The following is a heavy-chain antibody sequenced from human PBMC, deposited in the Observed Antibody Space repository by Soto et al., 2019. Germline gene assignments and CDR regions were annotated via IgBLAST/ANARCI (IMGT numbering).Heavy chain of an antibody. CDR2: INHSGST. J-gene: IGHJ6*02. D-gene: IGHD1-1*01. CDR1: GGSISSSSYY. Sequence: SETLSLTCTVSGGSISSSSYYWSWIRQPPGKGLEWIGEINHSGSTNYNPSLKSRVTISVDTSKNQFSLKLSSVTAADTAVYYCARAYNKTDHNYYYYGMDVWGQGTTVTVSS. CDR3: ARAYNKTDHNYYYYGMDV. V-gene: IGHV4-39*07.